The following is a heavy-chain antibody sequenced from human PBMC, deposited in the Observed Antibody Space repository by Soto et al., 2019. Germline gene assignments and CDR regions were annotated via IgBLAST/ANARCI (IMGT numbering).Heavy chain of an antibody. V-gene: IGHV3-21*01. CDR3: ARGGVIYYDSSGYYYLDY. J-gene: IGHJ4*02. Sequence: GGSLRLSCAASGFTFSSYSMNWVRQAPGKGLEWVSSISSSSSYIYYADSVKGRFTISRDNAKNSLYLQMNSLRAEDTAVYYCARGGVIYYDSSGYYYLDYWGQGTLVTVSS. CDR1: GFTFSSYS. D-gene: IGHD3-22*01. CDR2: ISSSSSYI.